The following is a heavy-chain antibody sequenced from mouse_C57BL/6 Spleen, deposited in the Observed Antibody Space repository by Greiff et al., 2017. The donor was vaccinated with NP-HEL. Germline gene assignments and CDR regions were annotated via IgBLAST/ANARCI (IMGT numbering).Heavy chain of an antibody. CDR3: ARSGMRGYFDY. Sequence: EVKLMESGGGLVKPGGSLKLSCAASGFTFSDYGMHWVRQAPEKGLEWVAYISSGSSTIYYADTVKGRFTISRDNAKNTLFLQMTSLRSEDTAMYYCARSGMRGYFDYWGQGTTLTVSS. J-gene: IGHJ2*01. CDR2: ISSGSSTI. V-gene: IGHV5-17*01. D-gene: IGHD4-1*01. CDR1: GFTFSDYG.